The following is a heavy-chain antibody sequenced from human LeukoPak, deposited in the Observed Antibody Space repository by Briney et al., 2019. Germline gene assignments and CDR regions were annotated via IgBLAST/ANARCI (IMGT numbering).Heavy chain of an antibody. CDR3: ARVRILLWFQGFDY. J-gene: IGHJ4*02. Sequence: SETLSLTCAVYGGSFSGYYWSWIRQPPGKGLEWIGEINHSGSTNYNPSLKSRVTISVDTSKNQFSLKLSSVTAADTAVYYCARVRILLWFQGFDYWGQGTLVTVSS. CDR2: INHSGST. D-gene: IGHD5-18*01. CDR1: GGSFSGYY. V-gene: IGHV4-34*01.